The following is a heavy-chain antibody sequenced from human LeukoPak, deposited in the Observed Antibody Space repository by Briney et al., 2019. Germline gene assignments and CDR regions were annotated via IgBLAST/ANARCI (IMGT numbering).Heavy chain of an antibody. CDR3: ARGRGGRIVVVVAALDY. CDR2: INAGNGNT. CDR1: GYTFTSYA. J-gene: IGHJ4*02. D-gene: IGHD2-15*01. Sequence: GASVKVSCKASGYTFTSYAMHWVRQAPGQRLEWMGWINAGNGNTKYSQKFQGRVTITRDTSASTAYMELSSLRSEDTAVYYCARGRGGRIVVVVAALDYWGQGTLVTVSS. V-gene: IGHV1-3*01.